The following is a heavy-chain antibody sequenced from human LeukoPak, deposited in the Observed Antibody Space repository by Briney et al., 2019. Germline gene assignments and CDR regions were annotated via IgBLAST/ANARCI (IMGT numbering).Heavy chain of an antibody. CDR3: ARGIYTTSPQGGFDP. V-gene: IGHV4-39*07. D-gene: IGHD3-16*01. CDR2: IYYSGST. Sequence: SETLSLTCTVSGGSIISSSYYWGWIRQPPGKGLEWIGNIYYSGSTYYNPSLKSRVTISVDTSRNQFSLKLSSVTAADTAVYYCARGIYTTSPQGGFDPWGQGTLVTVSS. CDR1: GGSIISSSYY. J-gene: IGHJ5*02.